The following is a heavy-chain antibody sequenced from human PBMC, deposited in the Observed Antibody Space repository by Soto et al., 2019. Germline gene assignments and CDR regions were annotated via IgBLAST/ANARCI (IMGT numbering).Heavy chain of an antibody. CDR2: ISYDGSNK. Sequence: SCAASGFTFSSYGMHWVRQAPGKGLEWVAVISYDGSNKYYADSVKGRFTISRDNSKNTLYLQMNSLRAEDTAVYYCAKDRGIVVVPAAQPHNWFDPWGQGTLVTVSS. CDR1: GFTFSSYG. J-gene: IGHJ5*02. V-gene: IGHV3-30*18. D-gene: IGHD2-2*01. CDR3: AKDRGIVVVPAAQPHNWFDP.